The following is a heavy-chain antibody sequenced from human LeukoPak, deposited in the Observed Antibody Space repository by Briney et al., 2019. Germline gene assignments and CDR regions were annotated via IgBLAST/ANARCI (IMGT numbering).Heavy chain of an antibody. V-gene: IGHV1-2*02. Sequence: GASVKVSCKASGYTFTGYYMHWVRQAPGQGLEWMGWINPNSGGTNYAQKFQGRVTMTRDTSISTAYMELSRLRSDDTAMYYCARDRFIAAADAFDIWGQGTMVTVSS. J-gene: IGHJ3*02. CDR2: INPNSGGT. D-gene: IGHD6-13*01. CDR3: ARDRFIAAADAFDI. CDR1: GYTFTGYY.